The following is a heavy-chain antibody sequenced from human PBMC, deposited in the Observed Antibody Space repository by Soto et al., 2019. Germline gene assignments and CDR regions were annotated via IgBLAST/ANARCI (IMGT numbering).Heavy chain of an antibody. CDR1: GFTFSSYG. J-gene: IGHJ4*02. CDR3: ARDTSRYCSSTSCSGPFDY. D-gene: IGHD2-2*01. Sequence: PGGSLRLSCAASGFTFSSYGMHWVRQAPGKGLEWVAVIWYDGSNKYYADSVKGRFTISRDNSKNTLYLQMNSLRAEDTAVYYCARDTSRYCSSTSCSGPFDYWGQGTLVTVSS. CDR2: IWYDGSNK. V-gene: IGHV3-33*01.